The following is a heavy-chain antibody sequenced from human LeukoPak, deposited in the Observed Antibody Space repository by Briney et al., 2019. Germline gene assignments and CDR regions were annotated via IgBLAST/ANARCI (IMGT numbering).Heavy chain of an antibody. V-gene: IGHV4-59*12. CDR3: ARDGLAASEVNDAFDI. D-gene: IGHD6-13*01. CDR2: IYYSGST. Sequence: SETLSLTCTVSGGSISSYYWSWIRQPPGKGLEWIGYIYYSGSTNYNPSLKSRVTISVDTSKNQFSLKLSSVTAADTAVYYCARDGLAASEVNDAFDIWGQGTMVTVSS. CDR1: GGSISSYY. J-gene: IGHJ3*02.